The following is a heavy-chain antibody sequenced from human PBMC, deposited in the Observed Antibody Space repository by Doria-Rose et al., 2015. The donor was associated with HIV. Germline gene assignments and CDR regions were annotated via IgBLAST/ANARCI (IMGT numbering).Heavy chain of an antibody. CDR3: ARIKSSRWYHKYYFDF. CDR1: GVSLSSPGMG. V-gene: IGHV2-26*01. CDR2: IFSDGER. J-gene: IGHJ4*02. D-gene: IGHD6-13*01. Sequence: QITLKESGPVLVKPTETLTLACTVSGVSLSSPGMGVSWIRQPPGKALEWLANIFSDGERSYTTSLKSRLTISRVTSKSQVVLTMTDTDPVDTATYYCARIKSSRWYHKYYFDFWGQGTLVIVSA.